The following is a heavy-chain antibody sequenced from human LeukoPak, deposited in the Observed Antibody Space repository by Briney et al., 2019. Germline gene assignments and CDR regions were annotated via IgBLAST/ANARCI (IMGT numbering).Heavy chain of an antibody. D-gene: IGHD4-23*01. J-gene: IGHJ5*02. CDR2: VSHSGSS. CDR1: GGPFRGFF. V-gene: IGHV4-34*01. Sequence: SETLSLTCAVYGGPFRGFFWSWIRQAPGKGLEWIGEVSHSGSSNYNPSLKSRINISLDTYKSQFSLRLTSVTAADTAVYYCARGIFYGGRNQYIWLDLWGQGTLVTVSS. CDR3: ARGIFYGGRNQYIWLDL.